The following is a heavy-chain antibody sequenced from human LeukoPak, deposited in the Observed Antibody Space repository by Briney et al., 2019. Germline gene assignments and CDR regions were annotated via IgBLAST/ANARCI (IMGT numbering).Heavy chain of an antibody. J-gene: IGHJ3*02. CDR3: ARASLVGASAFGI. CDR2: IYYSGST. D-gene: IGHD1-26*01. V-gene: IGHV4-39*07. Sequence: SETLSLTCTVSGGSISSSSYYWGWIRQPPGKGLEWIGSIYYSGSTYYNPSLKSRVTISVDTSKNQFSLKLSSVTAADTAVYYCARASLVGASAFGIWGQGTTVTVSS. CDR1: GGSISSSSYY.